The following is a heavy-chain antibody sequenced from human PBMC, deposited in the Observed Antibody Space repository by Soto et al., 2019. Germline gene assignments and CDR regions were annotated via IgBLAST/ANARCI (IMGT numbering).Heavy chain of an antibody. J-gene: IGHJ4*02. CDR3: AKGIGGYSYGYRLCDY. CDR1: GFTFSSYA. D-gene: IGHD5-18*01. CDR2: ISGSGGST. Sequence: EVQLLESGGGLVQPGGSLRLSCAASGFTFSSYAMSWVRQAPGKGLEWVSAISGSGGSTYYADSVKGRFTISRDNSKNTLYLQMNSLRAEDTAVYYCAKGIGGYSYGYRLCDYRGQGTLVTVSS. V-gene: IGHV3-23*01.